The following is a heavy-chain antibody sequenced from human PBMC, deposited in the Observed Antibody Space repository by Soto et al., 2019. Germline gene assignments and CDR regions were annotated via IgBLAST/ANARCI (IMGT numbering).Heavy chain of an antibody. V-gene: IGHV3-23*01. CDR1: GFTFSSYA. CDR2: ISGSGGST. Sequence: EVQLLESGGGLVQPGGSLRLSCAASGFTFSSYAMSWVRQAPGKGLEWVSAISGSGGSTYYADSVKGRFTISRDNSKNTLYLQMNSLRAEDTAVYYCAKSLAVAFDIVVVPAAIYFDYWGQGTLVTVSS. J-gene: IGHJ4*02. D-gene: IGHD2-2*02. CDR3: AKSLAVAFDIVVVPAAIYFDY.